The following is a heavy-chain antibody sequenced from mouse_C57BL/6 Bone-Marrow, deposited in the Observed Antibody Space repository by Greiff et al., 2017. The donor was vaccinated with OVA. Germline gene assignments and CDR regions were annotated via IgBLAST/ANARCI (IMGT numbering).Heavy chain of an antibody. J-gene: IGHJ4*01. V-gene: IGHV1-80*01. D-gene: IGHD3-2*02. CDR1: GYAFSSYW. Sequence: VQLQQSGAELVKPGASVKISCKASGYAFSSYWMNWVKQRPGKGLEWIGQIYPGDGDTNYNGKFKGKATLTADKSSSTAYMQLSSLTSEDSAVYFCARRQLRPGAMDYWGQGTSVTVSS. CDR3: ARRQLRPGAMDY. CDR2: IYPGDGDT.